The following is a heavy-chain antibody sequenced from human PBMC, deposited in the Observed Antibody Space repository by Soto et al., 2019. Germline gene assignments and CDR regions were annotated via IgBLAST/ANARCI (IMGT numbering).Heavy chain of an antibody. CDR2: ISAHNGNT. Sequence: QVHLVQSGAEVKKPGASVKVSCKASGYTFTSYGITWVRQAPGQGLEWMGWISAHNGNTDYAQKLQGRVIVTRDTSPSTAYMALRSLRSDDTAVYYCARGRYGDYWGQGALVTVSS. J-gene: IGHJ4*02. D-gene: IGHD1-1*01. CDR1: GYTFTSYG. V-gene: IGHV1-18*01. CDR3: ARGRYGDY.